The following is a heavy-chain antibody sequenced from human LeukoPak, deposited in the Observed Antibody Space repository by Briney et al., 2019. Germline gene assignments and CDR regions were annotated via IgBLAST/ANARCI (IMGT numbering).Heavy chain of an antibody. J-gene: IGHJ4*02. CDR2: ISSSGSTI. V-gene: IGHV3-48*03. CDR1: GFTFSSYE. Sequence: PGGSLRLSCAASGFTFSSYEMNWVRQAPGKGLEWVSYISSSGSTIYYADSVKGRFTISRDNAKNSLYLQMNSLRAEDTAVYYCARVPSKKYYFDYWGQGTLVTVSS. CDR3: ARVPSKKYYFDY. D-gene: IGHD2/OR15-2a*01.